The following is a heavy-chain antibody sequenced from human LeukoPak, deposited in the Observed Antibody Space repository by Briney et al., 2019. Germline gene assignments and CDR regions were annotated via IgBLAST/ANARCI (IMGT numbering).Heavy chain of an antibody. J-gene: IGHJ4*02. CDR3: AANFDF. CDR1: GFTFSSYG. CDR2: ISYDGSNK. V-gene: IGHV3-30*03. Sequence: GGSLRLSCAASGFTFSSYGMHWVRQAPGKGLEWVAVISYDGSNKYYADSVKGRFTISRDNSKNTLYLQMNSLRAEDTAVYYCAANFDFWGQGTLVTVSS.